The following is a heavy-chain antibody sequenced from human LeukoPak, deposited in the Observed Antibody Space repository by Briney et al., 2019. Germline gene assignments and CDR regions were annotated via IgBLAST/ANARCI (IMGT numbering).Heavy chain of an antibody. CDR2: IYYSGST. Sequence: SQTLSLACTVSGGSISSGGYYWSWLRQHPGKGLEWIGYIYYSGSTYYNPSLKSRVTISVDTSKNQFSLKLSSVTAADTAVYYCARVTYYYDSGGYVYYFDYWGQGTLVTVSS. CDR3: ARVTYYYDSGGYVYYFDY. CDR1: GGSISSGGYY. V-gene: IGHV4-31*03. D-gene: IGHD3-22*01. J-gene: IGHJ4*02.